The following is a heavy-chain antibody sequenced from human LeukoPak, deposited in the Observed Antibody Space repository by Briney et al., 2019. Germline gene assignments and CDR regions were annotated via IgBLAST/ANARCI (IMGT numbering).Heavy chain of an antibody. D-gene: IGHD6-6*01. CDR1: GGSFSGYY. Sequence: PSETLSLTCAVYGGSFSGYYWSWIRQPPGKGLEWVGEINHSGSTNYNPSLKSRVTISVDTSKNQFSLKLSSVTAADTAVYYCARGLGSSSSGYRGQGTLVTVSS. V-gene: IGHV4-34*01. CDR3: ARGLGSSSSGY. J-gene: IGHJ4*02. CDR2: INHSGST.